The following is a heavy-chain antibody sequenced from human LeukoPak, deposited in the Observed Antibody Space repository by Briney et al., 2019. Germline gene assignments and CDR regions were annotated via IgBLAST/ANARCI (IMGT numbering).Heavy chain of an antibody. CDR3: ASRWQQLAPRH. Sequence: GGSLRLPCAASGFTFSSYSMNWVRQAPGKGLEWVSSISSSSSYIYYADSVKGRFTISRDNAKNSLYLQMNSLRAEDTAVYYCASRWQQLAPRHWGQGTLVTVSS. CDR2: ISSSSSYI. V-gene: IGHV3-21*01. J-gene: IGHJ4*02. D-gene: IGHD6-13*01. CDR1: GFTFSSYS.